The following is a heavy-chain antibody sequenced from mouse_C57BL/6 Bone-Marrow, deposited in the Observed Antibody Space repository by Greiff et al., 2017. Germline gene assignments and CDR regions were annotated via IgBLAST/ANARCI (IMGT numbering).Heavy chain of an antibody. V-gene: IGHV5-17*01. Sequence: EVMLVESGGGLVKPGGSLKLSCAASGSTFSDYGMHWVRQAPEKGLEWVAYISSGSSTIYYADTVKGRFTISRDNAKNTLFLQMTSLRSEDTAMYYCASGITGGFAYWGQGTLVTVSA. CDR2: ISSGSSTI. CDR3: ASGITGGFAY. CDR1: GSTFSDYG. D-gene: IGHD1-1*01. J-gene: IGHJ3*01.